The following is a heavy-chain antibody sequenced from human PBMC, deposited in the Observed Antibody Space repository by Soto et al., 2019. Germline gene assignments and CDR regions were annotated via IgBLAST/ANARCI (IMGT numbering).Heavy chain of an antibody. CDR1: GYTFTSYD. Sequence: QVQLVQSGAEVKKPGASVKVSCKASGYTFTSYDINWVRQATRQGLEWMGWMNPDSGNTGYAQKFQGRVTMTRNTSMSTAYMELSSLRSEDTAVYYCAREVDRTVGSVDYWGQGTLVTVSS. J-gene: IGHJ4*02. D-gene: IGHD1-1*01. CDR3: AREVDRTVGSVDY. V-gene: IGHV1-8*01. CDR2: MNPDSGNT.